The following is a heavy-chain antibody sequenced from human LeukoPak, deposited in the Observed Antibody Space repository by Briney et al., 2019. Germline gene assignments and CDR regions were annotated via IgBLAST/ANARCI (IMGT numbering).Heavy chain of an antibody. Sequence: GGSLRLSCAASGFTFSSYGMHWVRQAPGKGLEWVAVISYDGSNKYYADSVKGRFTISRDNSKNTLYLQMNSLRAEDTAVYYCATNYCSGGSCYSSGRYFDLWGRGTLVTVSS. J-gene: IGHJ2*01. D-gene: IGHD2-15*01. V-gene: IGHV3-30*03. CDR3: ATNYCSGGSCYSSGRYFDL. CDR1: GFTFSSYG. CDR2: ISYDGSNK.